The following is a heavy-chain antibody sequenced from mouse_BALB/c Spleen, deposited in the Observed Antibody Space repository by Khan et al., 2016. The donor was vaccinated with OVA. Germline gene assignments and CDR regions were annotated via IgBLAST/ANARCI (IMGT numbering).Heavy chain of an antibody. CDR3: ARGNYSGYYFDY. D-gene: IGHD1-1*01. V-gene: IGHV3-2*02. J-gene: IGHJ2*01. CDR2: ISYSGVT. Sequence: EVQLVESGPGLVKPSQSLSLTCTVTGYSITSGYAWNWIRQFPGNKLEWMGYISYSGVTSYTPSLKSRISITRDTSKNQFFLQLNSVTTEDTATYYCARGNYSGYYFDYWGQGTTLTVSS. CDR1: GYSITSGYA.